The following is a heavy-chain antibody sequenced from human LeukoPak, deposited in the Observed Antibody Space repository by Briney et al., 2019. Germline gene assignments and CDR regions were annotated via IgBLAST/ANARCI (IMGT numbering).Heavy chain of an antibody. CDR3: ARREQYFDFDY. CDR1: GYSFTNYW. CDR2: IYPGDSDT. V-gene: IGHV5-51*01. D-gene: IGHD3-9*01. Sequence: GESLQISCKGSGYSFTNYWIGWVRQLPGKGLEWMGIIYPGDSDTRYSPSFQGQVTISVDKSISTAYLQWSSLKASDTAMYYCARREQYFDFDYWGQGTLVTVSS. J-gene: IGHJ4*02.